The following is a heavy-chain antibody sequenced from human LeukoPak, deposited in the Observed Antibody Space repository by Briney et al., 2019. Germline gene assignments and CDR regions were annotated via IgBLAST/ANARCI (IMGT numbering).Heavy chain of an antibody. CDR1: GFNFGTYS. CDR3: ARDKDYVNYPFDY. V-gene: IGHV3-48*02. D-gene: IGHD4-11*01. J-gene: IGHJ4*02. CDR2: ISSSSTSK. Sequence: GGSLRLSCAASGFNFGTYSMNWVRQAPGKGLEWVPHISSSSTSKYYADSVKGRFTISRDNAKNSLFLQMNSLRDEDTAVYYCARDKDYVNYPFDYWGQGTLVTVSS.